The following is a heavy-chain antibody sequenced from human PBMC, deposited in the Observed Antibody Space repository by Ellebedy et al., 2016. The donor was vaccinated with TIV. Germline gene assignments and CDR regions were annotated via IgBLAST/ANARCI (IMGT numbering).Heavy chain of an antibody. CDR2: ISNSGRT. J-gene: IGHJ5*02. Sequence: SETLSLTXTVSGGSISGDDYYWTWIRQPPGKGLEWIGYISNSGRTYYNPSLKSRVTISVDTSNNQFSLNLSSVTAADTAVYYCARDIKSGTYAGVDPWGQGTLVTVSS. D-gene: IGHD3-10*01. CDR1: GGSISGDDYY. CDR3: ARDIKSGTYAGVDP. V-gene: IGHV4-30-4*01.